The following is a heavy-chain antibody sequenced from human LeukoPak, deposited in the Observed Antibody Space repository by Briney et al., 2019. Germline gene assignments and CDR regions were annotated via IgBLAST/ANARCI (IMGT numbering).Heavy chain of an antibody. J-gene: IGHJ4*02. CDR1: GGSISSGSYY. Sequence: KTSQTLSLTCTVSGGSISSGSYYWSWIRQPAGKGLEWIGRIYPSGTTNYNPSLKSRVTISVDTSKNQFSLKLRSVTAADTAVYYCARGQEVVAENYFDYWGQGTLATVSS. V-gene: IGHV4-61*02. CDR3: ARGQEVVAENYFDY. D-gene: IGHD5-12*01. CDR2: IYPSGTT.